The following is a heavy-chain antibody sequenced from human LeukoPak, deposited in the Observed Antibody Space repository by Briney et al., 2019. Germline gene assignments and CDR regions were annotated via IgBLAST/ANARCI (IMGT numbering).Heavy chain of an antibody. V-gene: IGHV3-48*02. Sequence: GGSLRLSCAASGFTFSSYSMNWVRQAPGKGLEWVSYISSSRSTIYYADSVKGRFTISRDNAKNSLYLQMNSLRDEDTAVYYCAREEYYYDSSGYRSDAFDIWGQGTMVTVSS. J-gene: IGHJ3*02. D-gene: IGHD3-22*01. CDR2: ISSSRSTI. CDR3: AREEYYYDSSGYRSDAFDI. CDR1: GFTFSSYS.